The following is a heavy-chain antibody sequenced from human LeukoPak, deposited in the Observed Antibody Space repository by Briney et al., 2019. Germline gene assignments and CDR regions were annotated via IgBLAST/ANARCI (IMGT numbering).Heavy chain of an antibody. J-gene: IGHJ5*02. CDR3: AIPIAAAGFNWFDP. Sequence: ASVKVSCKASRYTFTGYYMHWVRQAPGQGLEWMGWINPNSGGTDYAQKFQGRVTMTRDTSISTAYMELSRLRSDDTAVYYCAIPIAAAGFNWFDPWGQGTLVTVSS. CDR2: INPNSGGT. V-gene: IGHV1-2*02. CDR1: RYTFTGYY. D-gene: IGHD6-13*01.